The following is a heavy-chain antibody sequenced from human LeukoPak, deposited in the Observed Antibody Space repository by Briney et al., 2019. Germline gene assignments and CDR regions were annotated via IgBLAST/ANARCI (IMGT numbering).Heavy chain of an antibody. J-gene: IGHJ4*02. V-gene: IGHV1-46*01. D-gene: IGHD5-18*01. Sequence: AAVKVSCKASGYTFTSYYMHWVRQAPGQGLEWMGIINPSGDSTSYAQKFQGRVTMTRETSTSTVYMETRNRRAEDTAVYYCAREPNPTGYSYDLWGQGTLVTVSS. CDR2: INPSGDST. CDR1: GYTFTSYY. CDR3: AREPNPTGYSYDL.